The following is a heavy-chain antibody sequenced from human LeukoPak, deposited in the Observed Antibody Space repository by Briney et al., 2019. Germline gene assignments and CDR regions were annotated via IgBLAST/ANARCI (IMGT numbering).Heavy chain of an antibody. CDR2: ISGSGGST. Sequence: GGSLRLSCAASGFTFSSYAMSWVRQAPGKGLEWVSAISGSGGSTYYADSVKGRFTISRDNSKNTLYLQMNSLRAEDTAVYYCAKAPMVRPYAQLNFDYWGQGTLVTVSS. J-gene: IGHJ4*02. CDR1: GFTFSSYA. V-gene: IGHV3-23*01. D-gene: IGHD3-10*01. CDR3: AKAPMVRPYAQLNFDY.